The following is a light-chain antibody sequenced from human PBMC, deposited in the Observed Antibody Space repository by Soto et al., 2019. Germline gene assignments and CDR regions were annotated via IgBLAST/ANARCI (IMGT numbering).Light chain of an antibody. CDR3: QQLNSFPIP. J-gene: IGKJ3*01. CDR2: GAS. Sequence: IQLTQSPSSLSASVGDRVTITCRASQGISSFLAWYQQKPGKAPKLLIYGASTLQSGVPSRFSGSGSGTDFTLTIGSLQPEDFATEYCQQLNSFPIPFGPGTKVDIK. CDR1: QGISSF. V-gene: IGKV1-9*01.